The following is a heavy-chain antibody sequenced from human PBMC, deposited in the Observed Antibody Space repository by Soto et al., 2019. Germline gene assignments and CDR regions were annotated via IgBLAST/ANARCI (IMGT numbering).Heavy chain of an antibody. CDR1: GGSISSGGYS. CDR2: IFHSGST. Sequence: QLQLQESGSGLVKPSQTLSLTCAVSGGSISSGGYSWSWLRQPPGKGLEWIGYIFHSGSTYYNPSLKSRVTIAVGGAKNHSSLELSSVLAADAAVYYCAREGVSGSADWYFDVWGRGTLVTVSS. D-gene: IGHD1-26*01. J-gene: IGHJ2*01. V-gene: IGHV4-30-2*01. CDR3: AREGVSGSADWYFDV.